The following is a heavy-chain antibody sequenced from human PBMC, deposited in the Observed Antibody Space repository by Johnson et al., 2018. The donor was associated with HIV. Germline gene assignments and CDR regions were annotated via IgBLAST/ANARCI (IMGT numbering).Heavy chain of an antibody. CDR1: GFTFSSYD. V-gene: IGHV3-13*01. J-gene: IGHJ3*02. CDR3: ARELRGAQNDAFDI. CDR2: IGTAGDT. Sequence: VQLVESGGGLVQPGGSMRLSCAASGFTFSSYDMHWVRQATGKGLEWVSAIGTAGDTYYPGSVKGRFTIYRENAKNSLYLQMNSVSAGVTAVYYCARELRGAQNDAFDIWGQGTMVTVSS. D-gene: IGHD1-26*01.